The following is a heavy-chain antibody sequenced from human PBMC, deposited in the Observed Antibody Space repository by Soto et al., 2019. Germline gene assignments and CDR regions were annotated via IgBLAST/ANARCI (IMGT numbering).Heavy chain of an antibody. CDR1: GGSISSSSYY. J-gene: IGHJ3*02. V-gene: IGHV4-39*01. CDR2: IYYSGST. D-gene: IGHD3-3*01. CDR3: AREPYYDFWSGSNDAFDI. Sequence: QLQLQESGPGLVKPSETLSLTCTVSGGSISSSSYYWGWIRQPPGKGLEWIGSIYYSGSTYYNPSLKSRVTISVDTSKNQFSLKLCSVTAADTAVYYCAREPYYDFWSGSNDAFDIWGQGTMVTVSS.